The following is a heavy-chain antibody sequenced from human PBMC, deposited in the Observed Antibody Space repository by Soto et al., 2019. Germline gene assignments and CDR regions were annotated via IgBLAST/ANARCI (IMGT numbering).Heavy chain of an antibody. D-gene: IGHD6-13*01. CDR2: IFYSGAT. CDR3: ATSPGSVAGNY. Sequence: LSLTCAVSGGSISSTIWWSWVRQPPGKGLEWIGEIFYSGATNYNPSLKRRVTISVDKSKNHLSLRLNSVTAADTAVYYCATSPGSVAGNYWGQGILVT. CDR1: GGSISSTIW. V-gene: IGHV4-4*02. J-gene: IGHJ4*02.